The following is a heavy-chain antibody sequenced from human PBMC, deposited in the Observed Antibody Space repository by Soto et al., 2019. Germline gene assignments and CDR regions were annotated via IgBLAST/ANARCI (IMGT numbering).Heavy chain of an antibody. J-gene: IGHJ6*02. CDR3: ARTSAAGKYYYGWDV. CDR1: GYSFTSYW. Sequence: GESLKISCKGSGYSFTSYWIGWVRQMPGKGLEWMGIIYPGDSDTRYSPSFQGQVTISADKSISTAYLQWSSLKASDTAMYYCARTSAAGKYYYGWDVWGQGTTVTVSS. V-gene: IGHV5-51*01. D-gene: IGHD6-13*01. CDR2: IYPGDSDT.